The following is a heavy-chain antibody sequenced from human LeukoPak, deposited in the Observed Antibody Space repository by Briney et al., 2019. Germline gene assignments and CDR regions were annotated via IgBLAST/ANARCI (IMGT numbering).Heavy chain of an antibody. D-gene: IGHD1-26*01. CDR1: GFTFSSYG. J-gene: IGHJ4*02. Sequence: PGGSLRLSCAVSGFTFSSYGMSWVRQAPGKGLEWVSGISGSTGNGYYVDSVKGRFSISRDNSKSTVYLQMNSLRAEDTAVYYCANWREHSPASFDHWGQGALVTVSS. CDR2: ISGSTGNG. V-gene: IGHV3-23*01. CDR3: ANWREHSPASFDH.